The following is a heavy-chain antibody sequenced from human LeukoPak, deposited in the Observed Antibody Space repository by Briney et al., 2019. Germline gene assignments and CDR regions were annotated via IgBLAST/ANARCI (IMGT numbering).Heavy chain of an antibody. D-gene: IGHD6-13*01. Sequence: PSETLSLTCAVYGGSFSGYYWSWIRQPPGKGLEWIGEINHSGSTNYNPSLKSRVTISVDTSKNQFSLKLSSVTAADTAVYYCARNHADSSSWYPYYYYYYYMDVWGKGTTVTVSS. J-gene: IGHJ6*03. CDR2: INHSGST. CDR1: GGSFSGYY. CDR3: ARNHADSSSWYPYYYYYYYMDV. V-gene: IGHV4-34*01.